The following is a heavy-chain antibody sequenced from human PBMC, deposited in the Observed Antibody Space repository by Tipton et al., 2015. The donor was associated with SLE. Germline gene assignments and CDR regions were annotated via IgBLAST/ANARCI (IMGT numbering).Heavy chain of an antibody. J-gene: IGHJ4*02. D-gene: IGHD3-22*01. V-gene: IGHV4-59*01. CDR3: ARASGGLLPFDY. CDR2: IFYSGST. CDR1: GGSISYSY. Sequence: TLSLTCTVSGGSISYSYWSWIRQPPGKGLEWVGYIFYSGSTNYNPSLKSRVTISVDTSKNQFSLQLTSVTAADTAVYYCARASGGLLPFDYWGQGTLVTVSS.